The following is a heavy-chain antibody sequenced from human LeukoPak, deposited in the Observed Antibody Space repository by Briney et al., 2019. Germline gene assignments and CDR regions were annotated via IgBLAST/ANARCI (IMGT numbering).Heavy chain of an antibody. Sequence: GGSLRLSCAASGFTFSSYSMNWVRQAPGKGLEWVSSISSSSSYIYYADSVKGRFTISRDNAKNSLYLQMNSLRAEDTAVYYCARGEEPNYDFWSGYYLGAFGIWGQGTMVTVSS. J-gene: IGHJ3*02. D-gene: IGHD3-3*01. CDR1: GFTFSSYS. CDR3: ARGEEPNYDFWSGYYLGAFGI. V-gene: IGHV3-21*01. CDR2: ISSSSSYI.